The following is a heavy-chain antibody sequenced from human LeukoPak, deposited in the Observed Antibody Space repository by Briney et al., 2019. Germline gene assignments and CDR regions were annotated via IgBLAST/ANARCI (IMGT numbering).Heavy chain of an antibody. D-gene: IGHD5-18*01. CDR2: IYSGGST. Sequence: PGGSLRLSCAASGFTVSSNYMSWVRQAXGXXXXXXXXIYSGGSTYYSDSVKGRFTISRDNSKNTLYLQMNSLRAEDTAVYYCAREGMDSSGPNDAFDIWGQGTMVTVSS. V-gene: IGHV3-53*01. CDR1: GFTVSSNY. CDR3: AREGMDSSGPNDAFDI. J-gene: IGHJ3*02.